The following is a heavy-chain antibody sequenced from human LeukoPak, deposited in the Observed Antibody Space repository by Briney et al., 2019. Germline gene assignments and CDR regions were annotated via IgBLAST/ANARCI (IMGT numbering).Heavy chain of an antibody. D-gene: IGHD3-9*01. CDR2: INHSGST. J-gene: IGHJ6*04. V-gene: IGHV4-34*01. Sequence: SETLSLTCAVYGGSFSGYYWSWIRQPPGKGLEWIGEINHSGSTNYNPSLKSRVTISVDTSKNQFSLKLGSVTAADTAVYYCARGDLRYFDWLSSYGMDVWGKGTTVTVSS. CDR1: GGSFSGYY. CDR3: ARGDLRYFDWLSSYGMDV.